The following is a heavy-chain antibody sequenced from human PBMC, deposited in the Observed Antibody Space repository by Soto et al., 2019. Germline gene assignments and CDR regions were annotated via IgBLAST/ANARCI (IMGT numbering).Heavy chain of an antibody. D-gene: IGHD4-17*01. V-gene: IGHV3-23*01. CDR3: AKARMTTVTREAFDI. Sequence: EVQLLESGGGLVQPGGSLRLSCAASGFAFSNYAMTWVRQAPGKGLEWVSAISGSGGGTFYADSVKGRFTISRDNSKNTLYLQMNSLTAEDTAVYYRAKARMTTVTREAFDIWGQGTMVTVSS. CDR2: ISGSGGGT. J-gene: IGHJ3*02. CDR1: GFAFSNYA.